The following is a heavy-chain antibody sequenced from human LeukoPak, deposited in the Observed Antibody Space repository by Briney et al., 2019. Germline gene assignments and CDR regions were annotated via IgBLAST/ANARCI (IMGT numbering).Heavy chain of an antibody. CDR1: GFTFAGYA. CDR3: ARDRRLPDYYYVDV. V-gene: IGHV3-23*01. J-gene: IGHJ6*03. CDR2: IGDSGFST. Sequence: GGSLRLSCAASGFTFAGYAMTWVRQAPGKGLEWVSAIGDSGFSTHYADSVKGRFTISRDNSKNTLYLQMNSLRAEDTAVYFCARDRRLPDYYYVDVWGRGTTVTVSS. D-gene: IGHD5-12*01.